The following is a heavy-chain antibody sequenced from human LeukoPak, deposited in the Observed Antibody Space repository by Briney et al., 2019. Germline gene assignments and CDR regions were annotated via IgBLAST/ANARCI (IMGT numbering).Heavy chain of an antibody. D-gene: IGHD4-23*01. J-gene: IGHJ4*02. Sequence: PGGSLRLFCEASGFTVSSNYMSWVRQAPGTGLEWVSLIYSGGTTYYADSVKGRFTISRDNSENTLYLQMNSRRAEDTAVYYCARRGDGGRSFDLWGQGTLVTVSS. V-gene: IGHV3-53*01. CDR1: GFTVSSNY. CDR3: ARRGDGGRSFDL. CDR2: IYSGGTT.